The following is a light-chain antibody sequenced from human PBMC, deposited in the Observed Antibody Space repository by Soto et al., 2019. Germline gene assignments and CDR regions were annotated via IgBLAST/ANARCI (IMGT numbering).Light chain of an antibody. J-gene: IGKJ1*01. CDR3: PQNYLPPRT. CDR2: STS. Sequence: DIQMTQSPSSLSASVGDRVTITCRASQGIGTDLGWYRQKPGRAPERLIYSTSSLQSGVPSRFSGSGSGTDFSLKIPTLRPEDFETYSGPQNYLPPRTCGQGTKVKIK. V-gene: IGKV1-17*01. CDR1: QGIGTD.